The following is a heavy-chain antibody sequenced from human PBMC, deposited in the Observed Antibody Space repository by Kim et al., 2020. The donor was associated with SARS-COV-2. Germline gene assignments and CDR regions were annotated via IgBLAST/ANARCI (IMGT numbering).Heavy chain of an antibody. D-gene: IGHD3-3*01. CDR1: GFTFSSYE. V-gene: IGHV3-48*03. CDR3: ARVVAEVRFLEWFYMDV. J-gene: IGHJ6*03. CDR2: ISSSGSTI. Sequence: GGSLRLSCAASGFTFSSYEMNWVRQAPGKGLEWVSYISSSGSTIYYADSVKGRFTISRDNAKNSLYLQMNSLRVEDTAVYYCARVVAEVRFLEWFYMDVWGKGTTVTVSS.